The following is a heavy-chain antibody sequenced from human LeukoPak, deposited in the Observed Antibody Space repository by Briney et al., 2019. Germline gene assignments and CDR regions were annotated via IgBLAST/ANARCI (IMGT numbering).Heavy chain of an antibody. Sequence: ASVKVSCKASGGTFSSYAISWVRQAPGQGLEWMGGIIPIFGTAIYAQKFQGRVTMTEDTSTDTAYMELSSLRSEDTAVYYCATLTWIQLWLLDYWGQGTLVTVSS. V-gene: IGHV1-69*06. CDR1: GGTFSSYA. J-gene: IGHJ4*02. CDR3: ATLTWIQLWLLDY. D-gene: IGHD5-18*01. CDR2: IIPIFGTA.